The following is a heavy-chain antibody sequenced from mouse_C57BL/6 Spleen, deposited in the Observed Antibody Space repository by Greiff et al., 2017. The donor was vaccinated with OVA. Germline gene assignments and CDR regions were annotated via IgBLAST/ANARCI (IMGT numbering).Heavy chain of an antibody. D-gene: IGHD1-1*01. V-gene: IGHV14-4*01. J-gene: IGHJ3*01. CDR2: IDPENGDT. CDR1: GFNIKDDY. Sequence: KQSGAELVRPGASVKLSCTASGFNIKDDYMHWVKQRPEQGLEWIGWIDPENGDTEYASKFQGKATITADTSSNTAYLQLSSLTSEDTAVYYCTRDYYGSRFAYWGQGTLVTVSA. CDR3: TRDYYGSRFAY.